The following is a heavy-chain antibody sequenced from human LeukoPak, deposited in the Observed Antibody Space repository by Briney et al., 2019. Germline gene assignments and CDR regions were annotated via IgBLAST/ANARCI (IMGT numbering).Heavy chain of an antibody. D-gene: IGHD6-19*01. CDR1: GGYISSYY. V-gene: IGHV4-59*01. CDR3: ARSGYSSGWYRPGLYYYGMDV. J-gene: IGHJ6*02. CDR2: VYYSGST. Sequence: SETLSLTCTVSGGYISSYYWRWIRQHPGKGLEWIGYVYYSGSTNYNPSLKSRVTISVDTSKNQFSLKLSSVTAADTAVYYCARSGYSSGWYRPGLYYYGMDVWGQGTTVTVSS.